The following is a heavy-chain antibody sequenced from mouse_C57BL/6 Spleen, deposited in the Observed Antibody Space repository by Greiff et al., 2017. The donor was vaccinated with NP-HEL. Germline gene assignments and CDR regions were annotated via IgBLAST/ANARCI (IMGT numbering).Heavy chain of an antibody. J-gene: IGHJ3*01. CDR1: GYTFTTYP. V-gene: IGHV1-47*01. CDR2: FHPYNDDT. CDR3: ARRYGSSPFAY. D-gene: IGHD1-1*01. Sequence: VQVVESGAELVKPGASVKMSCKASGYTFTTYPIEWMKQNHGKSLEWIGNFHPYNDDTKYNEKFKGKATLTVEKSSSTVYLGLSRLTSDDSAVYYCARRYGSSPFAYWGQGTLVTVSA.